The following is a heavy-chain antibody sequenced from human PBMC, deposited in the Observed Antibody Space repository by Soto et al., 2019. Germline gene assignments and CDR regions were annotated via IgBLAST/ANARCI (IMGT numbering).Heavy chain of an antibody. D-gene: IGHD6-13*01. Sequence: QVQLVQSGAEVKQPGASVKVSCKASGYTFTSYGISWVRQAPGQGLEWMGWISAYNGNTSYAQKLQGRVTMTTDTSTSTAYMELRSLRSDDTAVYYCARVPSKSTGDSSSWDNWFDPWGQGTLVTVSS. CDR3: ARVPSKSTGDSSSWDNWFDP. J-gene: IGHJ5*02. V-gene: IGHV1-18*01. CDR2: ISAYNGNT. CDR1: GYTFTSYG.